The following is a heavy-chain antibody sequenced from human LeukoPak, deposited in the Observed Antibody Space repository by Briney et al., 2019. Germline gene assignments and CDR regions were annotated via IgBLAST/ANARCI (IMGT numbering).Heavy chain of an antibody. CDR3: AKPLMRDRWFGES. J-gene: IGHJ5*02. CDR1: GFTFSSYG. V-gene: IGHV3-30*18. D-gene: IGHD3-10*01. Sequence: GGSLRLSCAASGFTFSSYGMHWVRQAPGKGLEWVAVISFDGRNKNYADSVKGRFTISRDTSRNAVSLQMNSLRLEDTAIYYCAKPLMRDRWFGESWGQGTLVTVSS. CDR2: ISFDGRNK.